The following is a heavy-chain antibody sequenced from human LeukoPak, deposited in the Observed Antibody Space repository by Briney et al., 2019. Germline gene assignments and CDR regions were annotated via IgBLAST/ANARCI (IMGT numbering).Heavy chain of an antibody. V-gene: IGHV3-23*01. J-gene: IGHJ4*02. CDR2: ISGSGGST. CDR3: AKASGSWQFDY. CDR1: GFTFSSYG. D-gene: IGHD2-15*01. Sequence: GGSLRLSCAAPGFTFSSYGMNWVRQAPGKGLEWVSAISGSGGSTYYADSVKGRFTISRDNSKNTLYLQMNSLRAEDTAVYYCAKASGSWQFDYWGQGTLVTVSS.